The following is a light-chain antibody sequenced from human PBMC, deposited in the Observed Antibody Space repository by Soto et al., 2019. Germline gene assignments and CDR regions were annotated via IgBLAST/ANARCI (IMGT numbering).Light chain of an antibody. V-gene: IGKV1-27*01. J-gene: IGKJ1*01. CDR3: QKYNSAPWT. CDR2: AAT. CDR1: QGISTY. Sequence: DVQMTQSPSALSASVGDRVIITYRASQGISTYLVWYQHKPGSAPKVLIYAATTLQSGVPSRFSGSGSGTDFILTISSLQPEDVATYYCQKYNSAPWTFGQGTKVEIK.